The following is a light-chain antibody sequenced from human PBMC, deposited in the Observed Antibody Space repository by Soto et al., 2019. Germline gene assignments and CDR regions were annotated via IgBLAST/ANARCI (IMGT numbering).Light chain of an antibody. V-gene: IGLV2-14*01. J-gene: IGLJ2*01. CDR2: DVS. CDR1: SSDVGNYNY. Sequence: QSALTQPASVSGSPGQSITISCTGTSSDVGNYNYVSWHQQHPGKAPKLMIYDVSNRPSGVSNRFSGSKSGNTASLTISGLQAEDEADYYCSSYTSSNTLGFGGGTKLTVL. CDR3: SSYTSSNTLG.